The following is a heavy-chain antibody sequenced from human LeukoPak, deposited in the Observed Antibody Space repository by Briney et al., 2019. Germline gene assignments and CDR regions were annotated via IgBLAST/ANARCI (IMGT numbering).Heavy chain of an antibody. CDR2: IYYSGST. Sequence: SETLSLTCTVSGGSIGSSSYYWGWIRQPPGKGLEWIGSIYYSGSTYYNPSLKSRVTISVDTSKNQFSLKLSSVTAADTAVYYCARVWRYYYDSSGYFDLWGRGTLVTVSS. CDR3: ARVWRYYYDSSGYFDL. CDR1: GGSIGSSSYY. D-gene: IGHD3-22*01. J-gene: IGHJ2*01. V-gene: IGHV4-39*07.